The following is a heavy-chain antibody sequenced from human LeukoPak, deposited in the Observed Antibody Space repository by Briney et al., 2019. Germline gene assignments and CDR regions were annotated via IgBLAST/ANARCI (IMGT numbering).Heavy chain of an antibody. D-gene: IGHD1-1*01. CDR3: ARDPGVPWTGNWFDP. CDR1: GGSISSYY. V-gene: IGHV4-4*07. J-gene: IGHJ5*02. CDR2: IYTSGST. Sequence: SETLSLTCTVSGGSISSYYWSWIRQPAGKGLEWIGRIYTSGSTNYNPSLKSRVTMSVDTSKNQFSLKLSSVTAADTAVYYCARDPGVPWTGNWFDPWGQGTLVAVSS.